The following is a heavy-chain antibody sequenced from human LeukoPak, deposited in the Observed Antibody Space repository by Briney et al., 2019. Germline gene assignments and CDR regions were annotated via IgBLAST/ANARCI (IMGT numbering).Heavy chain of an antibody. D-gene: IGHD5-12*01. V-gene: IGHV3-48*04. J-gene: IGHJ4*02. CDR2: VGIRSGNT. Sequence: GSLRLSCAASGFTFSDYSMNWVRQAPGKGLEWISYVGIRSGNTKYADSVKGRFTISGDSAKNSVFLQMNSLQVEATAVYYCARDHRYAFDNWGQRTLVTVSS. CDR1: GFTFSDYS. CDR3: ARDHRYAFDN.